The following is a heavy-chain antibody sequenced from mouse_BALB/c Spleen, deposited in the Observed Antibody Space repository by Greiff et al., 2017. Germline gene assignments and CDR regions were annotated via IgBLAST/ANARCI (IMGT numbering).Heavy chain of an antibody. CDR3: ASGYPFDY. J-gene: IGHJ2*01. Sequence: VQLQQSGPELVKPGASVKMSCKASGYTFTSYYIHWVKQRPGQGLEWIGWIYPGDGSTKYNEKFKGKTTLTADKSSSTAYMLLSSLTSEDSAIYFCASGYPFDYWGQGTTLTVSS. V-gene: IGHV1S56*01. CDR2: IYPGDGST. CDR1: GYTFTSYY. D-gene: IGHD2-2*01.